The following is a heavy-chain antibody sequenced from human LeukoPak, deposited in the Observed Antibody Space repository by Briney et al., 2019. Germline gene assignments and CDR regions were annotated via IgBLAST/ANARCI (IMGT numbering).Heavy chain of an antibody. V-gene: IGHV3-23*01. D-gene: IGHD6-19*01. Sequence: PGGSLRLSCAASGFTFSGCAMSWVRQTPGKGLEWVSTISGSGHGTYYADSVKGRFTISRDNSKNTLYLGMNSLRTEDTAVYYCAKDDGSDSSGWYSNYDLWGQGTLVTVSS. CDR2: ISGSGHGT. CDR3: AKDDGSDSSGWYSNYDL. CDR1: GFTFSGCA. J-gene: IGHJ5*02.